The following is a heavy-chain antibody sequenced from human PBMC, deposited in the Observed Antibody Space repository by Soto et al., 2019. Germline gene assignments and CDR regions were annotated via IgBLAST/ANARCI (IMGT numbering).Heavy chain of an antibody. D-gene: IGHD6-6*01. V-gene: IGHV4-31*03. CDR1: GGSISSGGYY. J-gene: IGHJ4*02. CDR2: IYYSGST. Sequence: SETLSLTCTFSGGSISSGGYYWSWIRQHPGKGLEWIGYIYYSGSTYYNPSLKSRVTISVDTSKNQFSLKLSSVTAADTAVYYCARDQQLGRWFDYWGQGTLVTVSS. CDR3: ARDQQLGRWFDY.